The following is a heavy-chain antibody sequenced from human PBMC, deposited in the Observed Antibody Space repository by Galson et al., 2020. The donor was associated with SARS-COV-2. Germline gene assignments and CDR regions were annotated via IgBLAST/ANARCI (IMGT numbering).Heavy chain of an antibody. D-gene: IGHD4-17*01. CDR1: GTSISSGSYS. Sequence: SQTPSLTCADSGTSISSGSYSWNCIRQPPGKCLEWIVYISNSGGTYYNPSLKSRVTISGDRSKNQFSLRLSSVTAADTAVYYCARLHYGEYAPEAFDIWGPGTRVTV. CDR2: ISNSGGT. CDR3: ARLHYGEYAPEAFDI. V-gene: IGHV4-30-2*01. J-gene: IGHJ3*02.